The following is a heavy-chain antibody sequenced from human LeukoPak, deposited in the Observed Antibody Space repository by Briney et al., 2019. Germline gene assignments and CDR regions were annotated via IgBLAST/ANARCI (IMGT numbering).Heavy chain of an antibody. D-gene: IGHD6-13*01. CDR1: GYTFTSYY. J-gene: IGHJ6*03. CDR3: ARSPPGAKYSSSWYVYYYYMDV. Sequence: ASVKVSCKASGYTFTSYYMHWVRQAPGRGLEWMGIINPSGGSTSYAQKFQGRVTITADESTSTAYMELSSLRSEDTAVYYCARSPPGAKYSSSWYVYYYYMDVWGKGTTVTISS. CDR2: INPSGGST. V-gene: IGHV1-46*01.